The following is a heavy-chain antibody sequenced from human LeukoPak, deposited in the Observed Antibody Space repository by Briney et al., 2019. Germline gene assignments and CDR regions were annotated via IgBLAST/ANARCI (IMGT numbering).Heavy chain of an antibody. Sequence: ASVKVSCKVAGYTLTELSMHWVRQGPGKGLEWMGGFDPEDGETIYAQKFQGRVTMTRDMSTSTVYMELSSLRSEDTAVYYCARDQTALRLRLGELSLVVDYWGQGTLVTVSS. J-gene: IGHJ4*02. D-gene: IGHD3-16*02. V-gene: IGHV1-24*01. CDR3: ARDQTALRLRLGELSLVVDY. CDR2: FDPEDGET. CDR1: GYTLTELS.